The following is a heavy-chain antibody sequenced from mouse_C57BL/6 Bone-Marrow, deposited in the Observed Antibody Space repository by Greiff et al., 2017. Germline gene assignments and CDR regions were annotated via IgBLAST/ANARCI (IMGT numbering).Heavy chain of an antibody. J-gene: IGHJ3*01. V-gene: IGHV3-6*01. CDR3: AAGRYGGYYVGFAY. CDR2: ISYDGSN. D-gene: IGHD2-3*01. CDR1: GYSITSGYF. Sequence: DVQLQESGPGLVKPSQSLSLTCSVTGYSITSGYFWYWIRQFPGNKLGWMGYISYDGSNNYNPTLKNRISITRDTSKNQFFLKLNSLTTGGTATYYCAAGRYGGYYVGFAYWGKGTLVTVSA.